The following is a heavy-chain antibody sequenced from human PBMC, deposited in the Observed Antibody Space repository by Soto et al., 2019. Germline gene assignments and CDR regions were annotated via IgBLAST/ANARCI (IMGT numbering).Heavy chain of an antibody. CDR3: ATPEEALDTAMLKGLAH. J-gene: IGHJ4*02. CDR1: GGTFTNSA. CDR2: ILPIFGTP. V-gene: IGHV1-69*01. D-gene: IGHD5-18*01. Sequence: QVQLVQSGTEVKKPGSSVKFSCKASGGTFTNSAIIWVRQAPGLGLEWMGGILPIFGTPNYAQKFQGRLTISADEFSRTEYMELNILRSEDTAVYYCATPEEALDTAMLKGLAHWGQGSLVTVSS.